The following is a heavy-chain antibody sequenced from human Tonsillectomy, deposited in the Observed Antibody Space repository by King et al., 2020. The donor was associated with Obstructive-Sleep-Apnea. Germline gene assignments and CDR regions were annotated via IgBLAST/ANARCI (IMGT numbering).Heavy chain of an antibody. V-gene: IGHV1-69*01. CDR2: IIPIFGTA. Sequence: QRVQSGAEVKKPGSSVKVSCKASGGTFSSYAISWVRQAPGQGLEWMGGIIPIFGTANYAQKFQGRVTITADESTSTAYMELSSLRSEDTAVYYCARDGGRAATYYYYYYGMDVWGQGTTVTVSS. CDR1: GGTFSSYA. D-gene: IGHD2-15*01. J-gene: IGHJ6*02. CDR3: ARDGGRAATYYYYYYGMDV.